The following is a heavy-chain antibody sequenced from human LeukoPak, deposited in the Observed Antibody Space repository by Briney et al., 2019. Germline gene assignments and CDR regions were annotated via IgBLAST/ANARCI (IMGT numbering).Heavy chain of an antibody. V-gene: IGHV3-21*01. J-gene: IGHJ3*02. D-gene: IGHD1-26*01. CDR3: ARDSGVGPCLFCSGFDI. CDR2: ISSSSSYI. CDR1: GFTFSSYW. Sequence: GGSLRLSCAASGFTFSSYWMHWVRQAPGKGLEWVSSISSSSSYIYFADSVKGRFTISRDNAKKLLFLQMNSLRAEDTAVYYCARDSGVGPCLFCSGFDIWGQGTMVTVSS.